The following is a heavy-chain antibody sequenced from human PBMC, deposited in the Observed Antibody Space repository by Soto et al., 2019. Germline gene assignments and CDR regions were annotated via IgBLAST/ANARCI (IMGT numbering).Heavy chain of an antibody. D-gene: IGHD3-16*01. CDR2: ISSGGHTA. V-gene: IGHV3-23*01. Sequence: EVRVLDSGGGLVQPGGSLRLTCAASGFGFSNFAMAWVRQAPGKGFEWVSVISSGGHTANYADSVKGRFTISRDNYRNTVVLQMNSLRADDTAVYHCAKVRGGGFGDALDYWGQETLVTVSP. CDR1: GFGFSNFA. CDR3: AKVRGGGFGDALDY. J-gene: IGHJ4*02.